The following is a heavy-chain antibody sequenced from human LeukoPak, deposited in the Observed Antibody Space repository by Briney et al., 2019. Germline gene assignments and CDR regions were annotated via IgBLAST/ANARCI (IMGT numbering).Heavy chain of an antibody. V-gene: IGHV4-39*01. CDR3: ARLPYCSSTSCYPRSYYMDV. CDR1: GGSISSSSYY. CDR2: IYYSGST. J-gene: IGHJ6*03. Sequence: PSETLSLTCTVSGGSISSSSYYWGWIRQPPGKGLEWIGSIYYSGSTYYNPSLKSRVTISVDTSKNQFSLKLSSVTAADTAVYYCARLPYCSSTSCYPRSYYMDVWGNGTTVTVSS. D-gene: IGHD2-2*01.